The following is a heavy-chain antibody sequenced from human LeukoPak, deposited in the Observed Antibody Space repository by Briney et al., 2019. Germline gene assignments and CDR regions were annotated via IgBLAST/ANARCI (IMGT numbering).Heavy chain of an antibody. J-gene: IGHJ3*02. V-gene: IGHV1-69*04. Sequence: SVKVSCKASGGTFSSYAISWVRQALGQGLEWMGRIIPILGIANYAQKFQGRVTITADKSTSTAYMELSSLRSEDTAVYYCAGHYYYDSSGYYRSDAFDIWGQGTMVTVSS. CDR1: GGTFSSYA. CDR2: IIPILGIA. D-gene: IGHD3-22*01. CDR3: AGHYYYDSSGYYRSDAFDI.